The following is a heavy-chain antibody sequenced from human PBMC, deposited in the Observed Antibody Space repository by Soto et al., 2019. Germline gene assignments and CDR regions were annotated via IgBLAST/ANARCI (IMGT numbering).Heavy chain of an antibody. V-gene: IGHV4-34*01. CDR3: ARGILRYFDWLSYHDNFYFDY. D-gene: IGHD3-9*01. CDR1: GGSFSGYY. CDR2: INHSGST. Sequence: QVQLQQWGAGLLKPSETLSLTCAVYGGSFSGYYWSWIRQPPGKGLEWIGEINHSGSTNYNPSLKSRVTISVDTSKNQFSLKLSSVTAADTAVYYCARGILRYFDWLSYHDNFYFDYWGQGTLVTVSS. J-gene: IGHJ4*02.